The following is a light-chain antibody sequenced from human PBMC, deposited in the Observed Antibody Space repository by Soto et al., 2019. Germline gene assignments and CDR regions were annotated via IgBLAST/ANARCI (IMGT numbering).Light chain of an antibody. CDR2: EFS. J-gene: IGLJ2*01. Sequence: QSALTQPPSASGSPGQSVTISCTGTSSDVGAYIHVSWYQQHPGKVPKLMIYEFSKRPSGVPDRFSGSKSGTSASLAISGLQSEDEADYYCAAWDDSLNGVLFGGGTKLTVL. CDR1: SSDVGAYIH. CDR3: AAWDDSLNGVL. V-gene: IGLV2-8*01.